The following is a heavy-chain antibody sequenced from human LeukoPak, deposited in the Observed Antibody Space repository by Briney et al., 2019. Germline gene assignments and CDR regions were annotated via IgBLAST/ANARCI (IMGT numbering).Heavy chain of an antibody. CDR3: ARERTIPYYYESSGVFDY. Sequence: SVKVSCKASGGTFSSYAISWVRQAPGQGLEWMGGIIPIFGTANYAQKFQGRVTITTDESTSTAYMELSSLRSDETAVYYCARERTIPYYYESSGVFDYWGQGTLVTVSS. V-gene: IGHV1-69*05. CDR2: IIPIFGTA. CDR1: GGTFSSYA. J-gene: IGHJ4*02. D-gene: IGHD3-22*01.